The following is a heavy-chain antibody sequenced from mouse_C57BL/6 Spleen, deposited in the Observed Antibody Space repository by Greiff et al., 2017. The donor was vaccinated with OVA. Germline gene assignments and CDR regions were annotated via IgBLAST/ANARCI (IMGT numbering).Heavy chain of an antibody. D-gene: IGHD5-1*01. J-gene: IGHJ2*01. V-gene: IGHV1-18*01. CDR3: ARRTHDGDYY. CDR2: INPNNGGT. Sequence: VHVKQSGPELVKPGASVKIPCKASGYTFTDYNMDWVKQSPGKSLEWIGDINPNNGGTIYNQKFKGKATLTVDKSSSTAYMELRSLTSEDTAVYYCARRTHDGDYYWGQGTTLTVSS. CDR1: GYTFTDYN.